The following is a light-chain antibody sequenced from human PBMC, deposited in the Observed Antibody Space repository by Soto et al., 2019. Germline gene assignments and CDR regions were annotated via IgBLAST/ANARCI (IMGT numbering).Light chain of an antibody. V-gene: IGKV3-20*01. CDR2: GAS. CDR1: QSVSNNY. Sequence: EIVLTQSPGTLSLSPGERATLSCRASQSVSNNYLAWYQQKPGQAPRRLIYGASSRATGIPDRFSGSGSGTDFTLTISSLQPEDFATYYCQQSYSTPSITFGQGTRLEIK. CDR3: QQSYSTPSIT. J-gene: IGKJ5*01.